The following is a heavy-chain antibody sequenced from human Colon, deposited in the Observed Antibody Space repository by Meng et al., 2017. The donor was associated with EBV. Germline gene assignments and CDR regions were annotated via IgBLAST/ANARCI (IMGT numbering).Heavy chain of an antibody. J-gene: IGHJ5*02. CDR1: GGSISSGDYY. Sequence: VHLQDSGRGLVQPSQTLSLTCTVSGGSISSGDYYWSWIRQPPGKGLEWIGYIYYSGSTYSNASLKSRVTISIDRSKNQFSLKLSSVTAADTAVYYCARDRKHYGERGWFDPWGQGTLVTVSS. V-gene: IGHV4-30-4*01. CDR2: IYYSGST. D-gene: IGHD4-17*01. CDR3: ARDRKHYGERGWFDP.